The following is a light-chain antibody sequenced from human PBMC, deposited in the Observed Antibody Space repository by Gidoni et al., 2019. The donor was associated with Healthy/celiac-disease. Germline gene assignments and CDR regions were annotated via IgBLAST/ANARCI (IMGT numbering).Light chain of an antibody. CDR1: QSISSW. CDR2: KAS. J-gene: IGKJ1*01. V-gene: IGKV1-5*03. Sequence: DIQMTQSPSTLSASVGDRVTITCRASQSISSWLAWYPQKPGKAPKLLIYKASSLESGVPSSFSGSGSGTEFTLTISSLQPDDFATYYCQQYNSYSWTFGQGTKVEIK. CDR3: QQYNSYSWT.